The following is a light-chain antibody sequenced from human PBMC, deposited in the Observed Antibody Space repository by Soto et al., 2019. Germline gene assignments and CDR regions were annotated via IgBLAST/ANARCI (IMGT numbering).Light chain of an antibody. CDR3: QQYGSSPQT. V-gene: IGKV3-20*01. J-gene: IGKJ5*01. CDR1: QSLGSGY. Sequence: EILLTHSPGTLSLSPGDRATLSCRASQSLGSGYLAWYRQKPGQAPRILIYAASSRATGVPDRFSGSGSGTDFSLTISRLEPEDFAVYYCQQYGSSPQTFGQGTRLEIK. CDR2: AAS.